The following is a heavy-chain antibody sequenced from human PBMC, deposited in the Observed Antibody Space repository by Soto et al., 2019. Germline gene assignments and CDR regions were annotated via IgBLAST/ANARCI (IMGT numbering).Heavy chain of an antibody. D-gene: IGHD2-2*01. CDR3: TKGASTSCVSAFDL. V-gene: IGHV3-9*01. Sequence: EVQLVESGGGLVQPGRSLRLSCTASGFTFDDYAMHWVRQAPGKGLEWVSSISWNSGNIVYADSVRGRFTISRDNAKTSLHLQMNSLRAEDTALYYCTKGASTSCVSAFDLWGQGTMVTVSS. CDR2: ISWNSGNI. CDR1: GFTFDDYA. J-gene: IGHJ3*01.